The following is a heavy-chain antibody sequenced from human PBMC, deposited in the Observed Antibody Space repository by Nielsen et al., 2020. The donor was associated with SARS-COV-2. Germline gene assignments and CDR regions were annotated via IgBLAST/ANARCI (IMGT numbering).Heavy chain of an antibody. D-gene: IGHD5-18*01. J-gene: IGHJ4*02. Sequence: GGSLRLSCAASGFTFRSYSMNWVRQAPGKGLEWVSFISSSSSTIYYADSVKGRFTISRDNSKNTLYLQMNSLRAEDTAVYYCAKEGLWLNYFDYWGQGTLVTVSS. V-gene: IGHV3-48*01. CDR2: ISSSSSTI. CDR1: GFTFRSYS. CDR3: AKEGLWLNYFDY.